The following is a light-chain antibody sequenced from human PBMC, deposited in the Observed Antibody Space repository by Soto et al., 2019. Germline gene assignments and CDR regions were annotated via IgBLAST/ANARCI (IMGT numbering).Light chain of an antibody. J-gene: IGKJ1*01. V-gene: IGKV3-15*01. CDR3: QQYFEWPPMT. CDR2: GAS. Sequence: EIVMTQSPATLSVSPGERATLSCRASQSVRSNLAWYQQKPGQAPRLLIYGASTRATGVPVRFSGSGSGTEFTLTISSLRSEDSAIYYCQQYFEWPPMTFGQGTKVDIK. CDR1: QSVRSN.